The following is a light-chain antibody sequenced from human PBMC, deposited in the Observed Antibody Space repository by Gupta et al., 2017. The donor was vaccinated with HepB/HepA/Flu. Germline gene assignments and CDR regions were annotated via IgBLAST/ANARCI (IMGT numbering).Light chain of an antibody. CDR1: QGISNY. CDR2: AAS. V-gene: IGKV1-27*01. Sequence: EIPMTQSPTSLSASVGDRVTITCRASQGISNYLAWYQQKPGKGPKLLIYAASTLQSGVPSRFSGSGSGTDFTLTISSLQPEDVATYYCQKYYRAPCIFGPGTKVEIK. CDR3: QKYYRAPCI. J-gene: IGKJ2*01.